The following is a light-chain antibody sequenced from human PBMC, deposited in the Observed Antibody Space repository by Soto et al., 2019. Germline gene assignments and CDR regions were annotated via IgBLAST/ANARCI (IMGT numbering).Light chain of an antibody. V-gene: IGKV1-33*01. CDR2: DAS. Sequence: DIQMTQSPSSLSASVGDRVTITCQASQDISNYLTWYQQKPGKAPKPLIYDASNLETGVPSRFSGSGSGTDFTFTIRSLQPEDIATYYCQQYDNLPPIFTVGPGTKVDIK. CDR1: QDISNY. CDR3: QQYDNLPPIFT. J-gene: IGKJ3*01.